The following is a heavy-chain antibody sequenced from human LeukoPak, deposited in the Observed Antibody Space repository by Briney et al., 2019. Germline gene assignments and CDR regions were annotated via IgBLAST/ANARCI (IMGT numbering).Heavy chain of an antibody. CDR2: LIPLFGTA. V-gene: IGHV1-69*05. D-gene: IGHD6-19*01. CDR1: GYTFTDHY. J-gene: IGHJ4*02. CDR3: ARGGGPYASTGFFAGPFDY. Sequence: GASVKVSCKASGYTFTDHYMHWVRQAPGQGLEWMGGLIPLFGTAHYAQSLQGRVTITTDESTSTAYVVLSSLRSDDTAVYYCARGGGPYASTGFFAGPFDYWGQGTLVSVSS.